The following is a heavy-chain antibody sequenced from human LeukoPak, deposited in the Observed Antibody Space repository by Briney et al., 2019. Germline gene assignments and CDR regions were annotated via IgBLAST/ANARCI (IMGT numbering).Heavy chain of an antibody. CDR1: GFTFSSYA. Sequence: GGSLRLSCAASGFTFSSYAMSWDRQAPGKGLEWVSAISGSGGSTYYADSVKGRFTISRDNSKNTLYLQMNSLRAEDTALYYCAKTGQYSSSFFDYWGQGTLVTVSS. J-gene: IGHJ4*02. D-gene: IGHD6-13*01. V-gene: IGHV3-23*01. CDR3: AKTGQYSSSFFDY. CDR2: ISGSGGST.